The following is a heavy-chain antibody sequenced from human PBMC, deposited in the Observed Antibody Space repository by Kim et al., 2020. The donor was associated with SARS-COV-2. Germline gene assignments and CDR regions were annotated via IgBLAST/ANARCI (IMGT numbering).Heavy chain of an antibody. CDR2: IYYSGST. CDR3: AAEGSGYYHFEY. V-gene: IGHV4-31*03. Sequence: SETLSLTCTVSGGSISSGGYYWSWIRQHPGKGLEWIGYIYYSGSTYYNPSLKSRLTISVVPSKNQFSLKLSSVTAADTAVYYCAAEGSGYYHFEYWGQGT. CDR1: GGSISSGGYY. J-gene: IGHJ4*02. D-gene: IGHD3-3*01.